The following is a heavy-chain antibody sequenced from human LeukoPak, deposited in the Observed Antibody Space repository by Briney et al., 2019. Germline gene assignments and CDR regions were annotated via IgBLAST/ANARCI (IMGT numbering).Heavy chain of an antibody. J-gene: IGHJ4*02. CDR1: GFAFGDFA. CDR2: IKTQVYGGTT. D-gene: IGHD1-1*01. CDR3: TRDHRDDWNPGYYFDY. Sequence: GGSLRLSCTASGFAFGDFAINWVRQAPGKGLEWVGFIKTQVYGGTTEYAASVKGRFTISRDDSKAIAYLQMNSLKTEDTAVYYCTRDHRDDWNPGYYFDYWGQGTLVTVSS. V-gene: IGHV3-49*04.